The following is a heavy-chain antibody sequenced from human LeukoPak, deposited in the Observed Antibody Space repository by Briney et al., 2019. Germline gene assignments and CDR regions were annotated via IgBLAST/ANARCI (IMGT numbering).Heavy chain of an antibody. Sequence: VASVNVSCKASGYTFTSYAMHWVRQAPGQRLEWMGWINAGNGNTRYSQKFQGRVTITRDTSASTAYMELSSLRSEDTAVYYCARGYSYGFDYYGMDVWGQGTTVTVSS. J-gene: IGHJ6*02. CDR3: ARGYSYGFDYYGMDV. CDR2: INAGNGNT. CDR1: GYTFTSYA. D-gene: IGHD5-18*01. V-gene: IGHV1-3*01.